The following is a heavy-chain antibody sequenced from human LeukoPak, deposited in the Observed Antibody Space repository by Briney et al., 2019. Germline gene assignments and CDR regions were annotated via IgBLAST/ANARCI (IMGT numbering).Heavy chain of an antibody. CDR3: AREIYFDWLYYYYYYMDV. Sequence: SETLSLTCAVYGGSFSGYYWSWIRQPPGKGLEWIGEINHSGSTNYNPSLKSRVTISVDTSKNQFSLKLSSVTAADTAVYYCAREIYFDWLYYYYYYMDVWGKGTTVTISS. CDR2: INHSGST. J-gene: IGHJ6*03. D-gene: IGHD3-9*01. CDR1: GGSFSGYY. V-gene: IGHV4-34*01.